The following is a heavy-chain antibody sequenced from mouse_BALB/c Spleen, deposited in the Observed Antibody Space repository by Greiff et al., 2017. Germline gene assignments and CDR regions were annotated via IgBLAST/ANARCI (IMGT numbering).Heavy chain of an antibody. CDR1: GFSLTSYG. CDR2: IWSGGST. CDR3: ARNRGYGTYYAMDY. D-gene: IGHD2-10*02. Sequence: QVQLKQSGPGLVQPSQSLSITCTVSGFSLTSYGVHWVRQSPGKGLEWLGVIWSGGSTDYNAAFISRLSISKDNSKSQVFFKMNSLQANDTAIYYCARNRGYGTYYAMDYWGQGTSVTVSS. V-gene: IGHV2-2*02. J-gene: IGHJ4*01.